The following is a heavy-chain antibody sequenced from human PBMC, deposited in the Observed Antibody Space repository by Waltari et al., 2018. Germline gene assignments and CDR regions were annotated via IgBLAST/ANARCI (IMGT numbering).Heavy chain of an antibody. CDR1: GYTFTSYY. D-gene: IGHD5-12*01. CDR2: MNPNSGNT. J-gene: IGHJ3*02. Sequence: QVQLVQSGAEVKKPGASVKVSCKASGYTFTSYYITWVRQATAKGREWMGWMNPNSGNTGYAQKFQGRVTRTEDTSTDTAYMELSSLRSEDTAVYYCATEREIGRWLQLSAFDIWGQGTMVTVSS. V-gene: IGHV1-8*02. CDR3: ATEREIGRWLQLSAFDI.